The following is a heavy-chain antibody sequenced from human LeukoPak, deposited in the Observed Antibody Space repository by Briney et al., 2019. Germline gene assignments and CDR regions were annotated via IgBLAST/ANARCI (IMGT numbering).Heavy chain of an antibody. CDR2: IRYDGSNK. J-gene: IGHJ6*03. CDR3: ARRSYYYMDV. CDR1: GFTFSSYA. Sequence: GGSLRLSCAASGFTFSSYAMHWVRQAPGKGLEWVALIRYDGSNKYYADSVKGRFTISRDISKNTLYLQMNSLRAEDTAVYYCARRSYYYMDVWGKGTTVTISS. V-gene: IGHV3-30*04.